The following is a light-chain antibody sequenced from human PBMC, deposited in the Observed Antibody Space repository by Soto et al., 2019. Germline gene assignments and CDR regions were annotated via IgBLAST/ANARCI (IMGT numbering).Light chain of an antibody. CDR1: SSNIGNNY. Sequence: QSVLTQPPSVSAAPGQKVTISCSGSSSNIGNNYVSWYQQLPGTAPKLLIYDNNKRPSGIPDRFSGSKSGTSATLGITGLQTGDEADYYCGTWDGSLSAVVFDGGTKLTVL. J-gene: IGLJ2*01. CDR2: DNN. V-gene: IGLV1-51*01. CDR3: GTWDGSLSAVV.